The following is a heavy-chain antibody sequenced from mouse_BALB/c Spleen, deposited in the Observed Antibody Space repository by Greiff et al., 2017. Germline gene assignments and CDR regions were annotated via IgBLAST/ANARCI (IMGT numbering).Heavy chain of an antibody. Sequence: EVQGVESGGGLVQPKGSLKLSCAASGFTFNTYAMNWVRQAPGKGLEWVARIRSKSNNYATYYADSVKDRFTISRDDSQSMLYLQMNNLKTEDTAMYYCVRHGYDYDYYAMDYWGQGTSVTVSS. CDR3: VRHGYDYDYYAMDY. CDR1: GFTFNTYA. CDR2: IRSKSNNYAT. J-gene: IGHJ4*01. D-gene: IGHD2-4*01. V-gene: IGHV10-1*02.